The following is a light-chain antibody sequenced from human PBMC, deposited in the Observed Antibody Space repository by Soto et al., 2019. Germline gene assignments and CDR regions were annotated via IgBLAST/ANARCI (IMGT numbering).Light chain of an antibody. CDR1: SSNIGAGDD. CDR2: GNI. V-gene: IGLV1-40*01. CDR3: QSYDSTLSARYV. J-gene: IGLJ1*01. Sequence: QSVLTQPPSVSGAPGQRVTICCTGSSSNIGAGDDVHWYQQRPGTAPKLLIFGNINRPSGVPDRFSGSKSGTSASLAITALQAEDEGDYYCQSYDSTLSARYVFGTGTQVTV.